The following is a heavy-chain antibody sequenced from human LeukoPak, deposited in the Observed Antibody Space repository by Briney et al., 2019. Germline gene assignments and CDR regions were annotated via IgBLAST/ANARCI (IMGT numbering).Heavy chain of an antibody. V-gene: IGHV1-58*02. CDR3: ARGKPQWLVLGY. CDR2: IVPGSGNT. D-gene: IGHD6-19*01. J-gene: IGHJ4*02. CDR1: GFTFSSSG. Sequence: ASVKVSCKGSGFTFSSSGMQWVRQARGQRLEWIGWIVPGSGNTNYAQKFQERVTFTRDMSTSTAYMELSRLRSDDTAVYYCARGKPQWLVLGYWGQGTLVTVSS.